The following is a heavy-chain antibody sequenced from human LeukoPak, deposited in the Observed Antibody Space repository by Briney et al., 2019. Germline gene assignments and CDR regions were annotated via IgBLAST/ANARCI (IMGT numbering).Heavy chain of an antibody. D-gene: IGHD3-10*01. CDR2: ISTFKGDT. Sequence: AASVKVSCKASGYTFISYAISWVRQAPGQGLEWMGWISTFKGDTKYAQKFQDRVTMATDTSTSTAHLELRSLTSEDTAIYYCARDSGLGLFGVWGQGTVVTVSS. J-gene: IGHJ3*01. CDR1: GYTFISYA. V-gene: IGHV1-18*01. CDR3: ARDSGLGLFGV.